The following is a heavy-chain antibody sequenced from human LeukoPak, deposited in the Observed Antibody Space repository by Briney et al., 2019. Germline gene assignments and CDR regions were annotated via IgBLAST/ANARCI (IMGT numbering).Heavy chain of an antibody. J-gene: IGHJ4*02. D-gene: IGHD2-8*02. CDR2: ISAYNGNT. V-gene: IGHV1-18*01. Sequence: ASVEVSCKASGYTFTSYGISWVRQAPGQGLEWMGWISAYNGNTNYAQKLQGRVTMTTDTSTSTAYMELRSLRSDDTAVYYCARDRHCTGGVCHISGEGEFDYWGQGTLVTVSS. CDR1: GYTFTSYG. CDR3: ARDRHCTGGVCHISGEGEFDY.